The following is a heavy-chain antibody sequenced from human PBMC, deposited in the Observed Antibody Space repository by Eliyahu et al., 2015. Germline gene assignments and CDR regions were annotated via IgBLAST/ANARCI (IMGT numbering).Heavy chain of an antibody. V-gene: IGHV3-64*01. CDR1: XFXFXSYA. CDR2: ISSNGGST. J-gene: IGHJ3*02. D-gene: IGHD3-16*01. Sequence: EVQLVESGGGLVQPGGSLXLSCXASXFXFXSYAMHWVRQAPGKGLEYVSAISSNGGSTYYANSVKGRFTISRDNSKNTLYLQMGSLRAEDMAVYYCARDRMRGGPDAFDIWGQGTMVTVSS. CDR3: ARDRMRGGPDAFDI.